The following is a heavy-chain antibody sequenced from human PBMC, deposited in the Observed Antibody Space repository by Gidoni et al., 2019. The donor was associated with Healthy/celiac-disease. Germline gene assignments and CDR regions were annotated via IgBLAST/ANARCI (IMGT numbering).Heavy chain of an antibody. CDR1: GGSISSYY. D-gene: IGHD5-18*01. Sequence: HVQLQESRPGLVKPSETLSLTCTGPGGSISSYYWSWIRQPAGKGLAWIGHSYTSGSTNYNPSRKSRVTMSVDTSKNQFSLKLSSVTAADTAVYYCAREIVDTAMVFFDYWGQGTLVTVSS. CDR3: AREIVDTAMVFFDY. CDR2: SYTSGST. J-gene: IGHJ4*02. V-gene: IGHV4-4*07.